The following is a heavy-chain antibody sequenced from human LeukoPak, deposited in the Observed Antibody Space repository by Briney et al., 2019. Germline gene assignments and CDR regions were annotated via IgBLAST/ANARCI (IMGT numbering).Heavy chain of an antibody. J-gene: IGHJ3*02. Sequence: SQTLSLTSAISGDSVSRGAVAWTWIRQSPSRGLEWLGRTYAGSSQYAPSLRNRITISPDTSRNQFSLQLSSVTPGDTALYYCARGANSTFDIWGQGTVVTVSS. V-gene: IGHV6-1*01. CDR3: ARGANSTFDI. CDR1: GDSVSRGAVA. D-gene: IGHD4-23*01. CDR2: TYAGSS.